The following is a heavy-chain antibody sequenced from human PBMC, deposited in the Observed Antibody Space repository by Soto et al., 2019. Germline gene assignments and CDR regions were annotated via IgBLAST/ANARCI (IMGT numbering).Heavy chain of an antibody. Sequence: GGSLRLSCTASGFTFSSYAMHWVRQAPGKGLEWVAVISYGGSRTYYADSVKGRFTISRDNSKNTLYLQMNSLRAEDTAVYYCAKATRSGITIFGVVTLDAFDIWGQGTMVTVSS. J-gene: IGHJ3*02. V-gene: IGHV3-30*04. D-gene: IGHD3-3*01. CDR3: AKATRSGITIFGVVTLDAFDI. CDR1: GFTFSSYA. CDR2: ISYGGSRT.